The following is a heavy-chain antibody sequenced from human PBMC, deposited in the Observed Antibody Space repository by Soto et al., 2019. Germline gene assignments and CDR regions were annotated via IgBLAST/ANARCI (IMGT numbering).Heavy chain of an antibody. CDR3: ARDHHRYSGYDYVDY. CDR1: GFTFSDYY. Sequence: VGSLRLSCAASGFTFSDYYMSWIRQAPGKGLEWVSYISSSSTYTNYADSVKGRFTISRDNAKNSLYLQMNSLRAEDTAVYYCARDHHRYSGYDYVDYWGQGTLVTVSS. V-gene: IGHV3-11*05. D-gene: IGHD5-12*01. CDR2: ISSSSTYT. J-gene: IGHJ4*02.